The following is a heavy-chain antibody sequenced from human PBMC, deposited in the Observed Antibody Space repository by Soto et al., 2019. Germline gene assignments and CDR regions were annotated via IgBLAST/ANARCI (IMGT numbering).Heavy chain of an antibody. V-gene: IGHV1-69*01. D-gene: IGHD2-21*02. CDR3: ARGGGAYCGGDCLPYFDY. J-gene: IGHJ4*02. CDR1: GGTFSSYA. CDR2: IIPIFGTA. Sequence: QVQLVQSGAEGKKPGSSVKVSCKASGGTFSSYAISWVRQAPGQGLEWRGGIIPIFGTANYAQKFQGRVTITADESTSTAYMELSSLRSEDTAVYYCARGGGAYCGGDCLPYFDYRGQGTLVTVSS.